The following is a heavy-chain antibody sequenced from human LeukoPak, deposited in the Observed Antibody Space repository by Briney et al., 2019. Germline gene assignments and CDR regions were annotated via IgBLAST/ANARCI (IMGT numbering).Heavy chain of an antibody. CDR1: GFTFSSYW. CDR3: ARGSRGGVLDF. D-gene: IGHD3-10*01. CDR2: INRDGSST. Sequence: PGGSLRLSCAASGFTFSSYWMHWVRQAPGKGLVWVSRINRDGSSTSYADSVKGRFTISRDNSQNTLYLQMNSLRAEDTAVYYCARGSRGGVLDFWGQGTLVTVSS. J-gene: IGHJ4*02. V-gene: IGHV3-74*01.